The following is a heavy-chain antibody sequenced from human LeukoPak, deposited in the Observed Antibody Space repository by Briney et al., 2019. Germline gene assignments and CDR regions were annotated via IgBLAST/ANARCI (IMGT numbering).Heavy chain of an antibody. J-gene: IGHJ6*02. CDR1: GGSFSGYY. CDR2: INHSGST. V-gene: IGHV4-34*01. Sequence: KPSETLSLTCAVYGGSFSGYYGSWIRQPPGKGLEWIGEINHSGSTNYNPSLKSRVTISVDTSKNQFSLKLSSVTAADTAVYYCARAPYGDYYYYYGMDVWGQGTTVTVSS. D-gene: IGHD4-17*01. CDR3: ARAPYGDYYYYYGMDV.